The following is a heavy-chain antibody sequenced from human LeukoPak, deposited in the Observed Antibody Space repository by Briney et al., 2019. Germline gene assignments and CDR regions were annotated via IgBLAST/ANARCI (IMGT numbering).Heavy chain of an antibody. CDR3: ARSYGSGTYYNYFDY. D-gene: IGHD3-10*01. CDR2: ISGSGVST. CDR1: GFTFSSYA. V-gene: IGHV3-23*01. J-gene: IGHJ4*02. Sequence: GGSLRLSCAASGFTFSSYAMSWVRQAPGEGLECVSGISGSGVSTYYADSVKGRFTISRDNSKNTLYLQMDSLRAEDTAVYYCARSYGSGTYYNYFDYWGQGTLVTVSS.